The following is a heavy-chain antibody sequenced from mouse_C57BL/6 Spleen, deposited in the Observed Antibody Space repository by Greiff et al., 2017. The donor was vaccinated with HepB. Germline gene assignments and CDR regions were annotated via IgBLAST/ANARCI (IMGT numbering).Heavy chain of an antibody. J-gene: IGHJ3*01. CDR2: IYPRSGNT. CDR1: GYTFTSYG. V-gene: IGHV1-81*01. Sequence: VQLQQSGAELARPGASVKLSCKASGYTFTSYGISWVKQRTGQGLEWIGEIYPRSGNTYYNEKFKGKATLTADKSSSTAYMELRSLTSEDSAVYFCAREGNQFAYWGQGTLVTVSA. CDR3: AREGNQFAY.